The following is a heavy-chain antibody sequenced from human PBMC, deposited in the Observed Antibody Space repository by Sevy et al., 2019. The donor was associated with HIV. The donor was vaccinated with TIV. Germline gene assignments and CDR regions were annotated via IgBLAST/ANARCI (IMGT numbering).Heavy chain of an antibody. D-gene: IGHD5-12*01. J-gene: IGHJ5*02. CDR3: ARAPPVRSGDDSLNWFDP. V-gene: IGHV4-59*01. CDR1: GGSMSTYY. CDR2: IYYTGST. Sequence: SETLSLTCTVSGGSMSTYYWSWIRQPPGKGLEYIGYIYYTGSTNYNPSLKSRVTISVDTSKNQFSLKLRSVTAVDTAVYYCARAPPVRSGDDSLNWFDPWGQGTLVTVSS.